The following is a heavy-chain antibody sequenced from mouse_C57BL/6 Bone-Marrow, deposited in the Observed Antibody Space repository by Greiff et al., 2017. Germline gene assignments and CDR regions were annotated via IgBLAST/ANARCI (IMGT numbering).Heavy chain of an antibody. CDR2: IYPGDGDT. V-gene: IGHV1-80*01. CDR1: GYAFSSYW. Sequence: QVQLKESGAGLVKPGASVKISCKASGYAFSSYWMNWVKQRPGKGLEWIGQIYPGDGDTNYKGKFKGKATLTADKSSSTAYMQISSLTSEDSAVYFCASHYYGISSFAYWGQGTLGTVSA. D-gene: IGHD1-1*01. CDR3: ASHYYGISSFAY. J-gene: IGHJ3*01.